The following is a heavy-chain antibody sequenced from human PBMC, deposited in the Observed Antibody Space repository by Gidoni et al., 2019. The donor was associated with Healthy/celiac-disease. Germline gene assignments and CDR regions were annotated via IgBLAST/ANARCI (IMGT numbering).Heavy chain of an antibody. CDR1: GFTFAAYA. CDR3: AKDNVDGAAAGRNGGLIDY. CDR2: ISGDGGST. J-gene: IGHJ4*02. D-gene: IGHD6-13*01. V-gene: IGHV3-43*02. Sequence: EVQLVESGGGVVQPGGSLRLSCAASGFTFAAYAMHWVRQAPGKGLEWVSLISGDGGSTYYADSVKGRFTISRDNSKNSLYLQMNSLRTEDTALYYCAKDNVDGAAAGRNGGLIDYWGQGTLVTVSS.